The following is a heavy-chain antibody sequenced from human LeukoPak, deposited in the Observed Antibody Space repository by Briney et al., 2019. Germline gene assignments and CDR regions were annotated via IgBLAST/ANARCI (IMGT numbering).Heavy chain of an antibody. Sequence: GGSLRLSCVVSGFSFSTYSMNWVRPAPGKGLEWVSYISNSVSSIYYGDSVKGRFTMSRDSAKNSVFLQMNGLRAEDTAVYYCARGYYYGMDVWGQGTTVTVSS. V-gene: IGHV3-48*04. CDR2: ISNSVSSI. J-gene: IGHJ6*02. CDR3: ARGYYYGMDV. CDR1: GFSFSTYS.